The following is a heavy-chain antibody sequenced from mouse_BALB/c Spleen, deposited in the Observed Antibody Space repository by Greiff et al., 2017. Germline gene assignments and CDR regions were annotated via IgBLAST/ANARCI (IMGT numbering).Heavy chain of an antibody. CDR1: GFTFSSYA. V-gene: IGHV5-9-3*01. D-gene: IGHD1-1*02. Sequence: EVQVVESGGGLVKPGGSLKLSCAASGFTFSSYAMSWVRQTPEKRLEWVGTIRSGGSYTYYPDSVKGRFTNSRDNAKNTLYLQMSSRRSEDTAMYYCARWCYAMDYWGPGTSVPVPS. J-gene: IGHJ4*01. CDR2: IRSGGSYT. CDR3: ARWCYAMDY.